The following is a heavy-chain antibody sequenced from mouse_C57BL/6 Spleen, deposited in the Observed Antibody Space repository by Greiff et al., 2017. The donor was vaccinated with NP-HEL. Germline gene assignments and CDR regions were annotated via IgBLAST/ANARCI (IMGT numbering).Heavy chain of an antibody. CDR1: GYTFTSYW. J-gene: IGHJ1*03. CDR2: IDPSDSYT. Sequence: VQLQQSGAELVRPGTSVKLSCKASGYTFTSYWMHWVKQRPGQGLEWIGVIDPSDSYTNYNQKFKGKATLTVDTSSSTAYMQLSSLTSEDSAVYYCARRDDGYHWYFDVWGTGTTVTVSS. D-gene: IGHD2-3*01. CDR3: ARRDDGYHWYFDV. V-gene: IGHV1-59*01.